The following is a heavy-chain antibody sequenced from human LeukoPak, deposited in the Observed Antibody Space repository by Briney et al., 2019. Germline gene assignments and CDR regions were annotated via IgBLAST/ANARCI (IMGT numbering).Heavy chain of an antibody. CDR1: AGSINSGDYY. CDR3: ARAFTMVRGVITPYYFDY. Sequence: SETLSLTCTVSAGSINSGDYYWSWIRQPAGKGLEWIGRIYSPGTNYNYNPSVKSRVTISIDTSKNQFSLKLTSVTAADTAVYYCARAFTMVRGVITPYYFDYWGQGTLVTVSS. J-gene: IGHJ4*02. CDR2: IYSPGTN. V-gene: IGHV4-61*02. D-gene: IGHD3-10*01.